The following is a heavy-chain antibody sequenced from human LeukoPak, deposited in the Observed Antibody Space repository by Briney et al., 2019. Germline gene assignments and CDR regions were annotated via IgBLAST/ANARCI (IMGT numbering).Heavy chain of an antibody. Sequence: KPSETLSLTCTVSGYSISSGYYWGWIRQPPGKGLEWIGSIYHSGSTYYNPSLKSRVTISVDTSKNQFSLKLSSVNAADTAVYYCARDPGDLGLRFIPWFDPCGQGSLVTVSS. V-gene: IGHV4-38-2*02. J-gene: IGHJ5*02. D-gene: IGHD3-3*01. CDR3: ARDPGDLGLRFIPWFDP. CDR1: GYSISSGYY. CDR2: IYHSGST.